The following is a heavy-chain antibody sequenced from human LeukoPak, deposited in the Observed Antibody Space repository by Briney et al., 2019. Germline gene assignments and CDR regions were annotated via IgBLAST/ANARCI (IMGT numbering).Heavy chain of an antibody. CDR3: ARDGLRGSTEIYYYYMDV. V-gene: IGHV3-30*01. CDR1: GFTFSSYA. J-gene: IGHJ6*03. CDR2: ISYDGSNK. D-gene: IGHD2-2*01. Sequence: PGRSLRLSCAASGFTFSSYAMHWVRQAPGKGLEWVAVISYDGSNKYYADSVKGRFTISRDNSKNTLYLQMNSLRAEDTAVYYCARDGLRGSTEIYYYYMDVWGKGTTATVSS.